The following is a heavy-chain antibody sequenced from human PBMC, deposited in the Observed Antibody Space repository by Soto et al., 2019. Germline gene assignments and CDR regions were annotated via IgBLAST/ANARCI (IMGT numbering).Heavy chain of an antibody. CDR1: GFTFSSYA. Sequence: EVQLLESGGGLVQPGGSLRLSCAASGFTFSSYAMSWVRQAPGKGLEWVSAISGSGGSTYYADSVKGRFTISRDNSKNTLYLQMNSLRAEDTAVYYCAKDHPPREQQLVQFDYWGQGTLVTVSS. J-gene: IGHJ4*02. CDR2: ISGSGGST. D-gene: IGHD6-13*01. V-gene: IGHV3-23*01. CDR3: AKDHPPREQQLVQFDY.